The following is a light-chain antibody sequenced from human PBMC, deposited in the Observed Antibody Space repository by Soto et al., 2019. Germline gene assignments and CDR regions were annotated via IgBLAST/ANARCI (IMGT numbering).Light chain of an antibody. CDR2: GAS. CDR1: QSVSTY. J-gene: IGKJ5*01. Sequence: EIVLKQSPGTLSLSPGDRPTLSCRASQSVSTYLAWYQQRPGQSPRLLIYGASNRASGVPARFSGSGSGTDFTLTISSLEPEDFAVYYCQERSNWPPITFGPGTRLE. CDR3: QERSNWPPIT. V-gene: IGKV3-11*01.